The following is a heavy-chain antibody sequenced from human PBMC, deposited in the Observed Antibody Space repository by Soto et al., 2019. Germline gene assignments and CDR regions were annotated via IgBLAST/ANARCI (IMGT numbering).Heavy chain of an antibody. V-gene: IGHV3-23*01. CDR1: GFTFSSYA. CDR3: AKVPVGALPYFDY. J-gene: IGHJ4*02. D-gene: IGHD1-26*01. CDR2: ISGSGSST. Sequence: GGSLRLSCAASGFTFSSYAISWVRQAPGKGLEWVSGISGSGSSTYYADSVKGRFTISRDNSKNTLYLQMNSLRAEDTAVYYCAKVPVGALPYFDYWGQGTLVTVSS.